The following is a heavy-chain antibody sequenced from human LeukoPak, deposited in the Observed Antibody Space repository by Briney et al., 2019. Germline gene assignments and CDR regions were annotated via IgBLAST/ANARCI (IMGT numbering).Heavy chain of an antibody. J-gene: IGHJ4*02. CDR1: GFTFSSYA. V-gene: IGHV3-23*01. D-gene: IGHD3-10*01. CDR2: ISGSGGST. Sequence: PGGSLRLSCAASGFTFSSYAMSWVRQAPGKGLEWASAISGSGGSTYYADSVKGRFTISRDNSKNTLYLQMNSLRAEDTAVYYCAKGAYGSGTKNPLDYWGQGTLVTVSS. CDR3: AKGAYGSGTKNPLDY.